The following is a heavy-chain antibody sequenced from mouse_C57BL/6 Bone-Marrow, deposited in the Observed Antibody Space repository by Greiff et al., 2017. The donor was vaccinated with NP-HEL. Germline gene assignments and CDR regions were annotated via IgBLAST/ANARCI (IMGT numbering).Heavy chain of an antibody. CDR2: ISNGGGST. Sequence: EVKVVESGGGLVQPGGSLKLSCAASGFTFSDYYMYWVRQTPEKRLEWVAYISNGGGSTYYPDTVKGRFTISRDNAKNTLYLQMSRLKSEDTAMDYCARRDDYDGFAYWGQGTLVTVSA. D-gene: IGHD2-4*01. CDR3: ARRDDYDGFAY. CDR1: GFTFSDYY. V-gene: IGHV5-12*01. J-gene: IGHJ3*01.